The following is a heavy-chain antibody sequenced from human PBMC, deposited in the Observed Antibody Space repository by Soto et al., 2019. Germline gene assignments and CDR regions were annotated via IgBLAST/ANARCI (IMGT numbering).Heavy chain of an antibody. CDR1: GGTFSSYA. CDR2: IIPIFGTA. D-gene: IGHD2-2*02. Sequence: SVKVSCKASGGTFSSYAISWVRQAPGQGLEWMGGIIPIFGTANYAQKFQGRVTITADESASTAYMELSSLRSEDTAVYYCASWQRYCSRNSCYTGYYYGLDVWGQGTTVTVSS. V-gene: IGHV1-69*13. CDR3: ASWQRYCSRNSCYTGYYYGLDV. J-gene: IGHJ6*02.